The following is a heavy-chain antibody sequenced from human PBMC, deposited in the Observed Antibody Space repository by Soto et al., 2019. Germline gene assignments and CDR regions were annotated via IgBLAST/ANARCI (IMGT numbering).Heavy chain of an antibody. V-gene: IGHV1-69*01. CDR3: ARERDQPPVGLYFDS. CDR1: GDAFTNYI. CDR2: IIPMFGTP. D-gene: IGHD1-26*01. J-gene: IGHJ4*02. Sequence: QVQLVQSGAEVKKPGSSVKVSCNASGDAFTNYIFDWVRQAPGQGLEWMGGIIPMFGTPKYAQTFQDRVTISADVSSGTAYLELTSLRFDDTAVYYCARERDQPPVGLYFDSWGEGTRVTVSS.